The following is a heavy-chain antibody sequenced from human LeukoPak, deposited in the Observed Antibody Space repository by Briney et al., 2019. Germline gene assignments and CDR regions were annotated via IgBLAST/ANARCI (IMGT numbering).Heavy chain of an antibody. J-gene: IGHJ4*02. V-gene: IGHV4-39*01. CDR1: GGSISSSSYY. CDR2: IYYSGST. Sequence: SETLSLTCSVSGGSISSSSYYWGWIRQPPEKGLEWIGSIYYSGSTYYNPSLKSRVTISVDTSKDQFSLKLSSVTAADTAVYYCARHPKKNGIVGATIYDWGQGTLVTVSS. CDR3: ARHPKKNGIVGATIYD. D-gene: IGHD1-26*01.